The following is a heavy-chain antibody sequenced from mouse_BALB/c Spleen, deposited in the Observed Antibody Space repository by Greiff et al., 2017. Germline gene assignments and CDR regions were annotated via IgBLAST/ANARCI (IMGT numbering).Heavy chain of an antibody. Sequence: QVQLKESGAELVRPGSSVKISCKASGYAFSSYWMNWVKQRPGQGLEWIGQIYPGDGDTNYNGKFKGKATLTADKSSSTAYMQLSSLTSEDSAVYFCARGNGLVYFDYWGQGTTLTVSS. D-gene: IGHD6-1*01. V-gene: IGHV1-80*01. CDR3: ARGNGLVYFDY. CDR2: IYPGDGDT. CDR1: GYAFSSYW. J-gene: IGHJ2*01.